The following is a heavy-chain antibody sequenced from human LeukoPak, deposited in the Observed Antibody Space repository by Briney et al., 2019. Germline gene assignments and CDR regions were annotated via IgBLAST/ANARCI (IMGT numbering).Heavy chain of an antibody. Sequence: GGSPRLSCVVSGFTFSNYGMSWVRQAPGKGLQCVATISADGGSTYYPDSVKGRFTISRDNSKNTLYLQMNSLRAEDTALYYCAKSPSLQAFDVWGQGTMVSVSS. J-gene: IGHJ3*01. CDR2: ISADGGST. V-gene: IGHV3-23*01. CDR3: AKSPSLQAFDV. CDR1: GFTFSNYG.